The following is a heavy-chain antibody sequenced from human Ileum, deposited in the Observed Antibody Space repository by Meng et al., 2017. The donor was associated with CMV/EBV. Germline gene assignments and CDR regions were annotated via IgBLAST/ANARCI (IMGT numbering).Heavy chain of an antibody. V-gene: IGHV3-72*01. CDR2: TRDKANRYTT. J-gene: IGHJ4*02. Sequence: GGSLRLSCAASGFIFSDHYMDWVRQAPGKGLEWVARTRDKANRYTTEYAASVKGRFTISRDDSKNSLYLQMNNLKAEDTAVYYCSRPPRPGPCSSTTCSGLYWGQGTLVTVSS. D-gene: IGHD2-2*01. CDR3: SRPPRPGPCSSTTCSGLY. CDR1: GFIFSDHY.